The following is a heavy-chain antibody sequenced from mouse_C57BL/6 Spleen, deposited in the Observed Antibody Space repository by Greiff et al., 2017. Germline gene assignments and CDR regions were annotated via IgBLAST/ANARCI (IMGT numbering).Heavy chain of an antibody. CDR3: AREGIYYGNYGAY. CDR2: INPNYGTT. D-gene: IGHD2-1*01. Sequence: EVQLVESGPELVKPGASVKISCKASGYSFTDYNMNWVKQSNGKSLEWIGVINPNYGTTSYNQKFKGKATLTVDQSSSTAYLQLNSLTSEDSAVYYCAREGIYYGNYGAYWGQGTLVTVSA. V-gene: IGHV1-39*01. CDR1: GYSFTDYN. J-gene: IGHJ3*01.